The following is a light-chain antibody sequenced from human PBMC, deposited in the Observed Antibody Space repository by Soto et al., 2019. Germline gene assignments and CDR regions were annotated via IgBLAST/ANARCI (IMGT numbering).Light chain of an antibody. J-gene: IGKJ1*01. CDR1: QSVSSSY. CDR3: QQYGTSPRT. V-gene: IGKV3-20*01. CDR2: GAS. Sequence: IGLKLSPGTLSLSPGGRATLSCRASQSVSSSYLAWYQQKPGQAPRVLIYGASIRATGIPDRFSGSGSETDFTLTISRLEPEDFAGDYSQQYGTSPRTFGQGTKVDI.